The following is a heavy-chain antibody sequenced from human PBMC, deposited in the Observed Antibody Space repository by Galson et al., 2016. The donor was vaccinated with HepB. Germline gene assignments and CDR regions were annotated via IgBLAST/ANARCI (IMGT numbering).Heavy chain of an antibody. D-gene: IGHD4-17*01. V-gene: IGHV1-18*01. CDR2: ISGYTGDT. Sequence: SVKVSCKATGYIFTSYAIAWVRQAPGQGLEWMGWISGYTGDTNYAQNFKDRVTMTTDTPTYTAYMEVRNLRSDDTATYYCARDGDNDVFDIWGQGTMFSVSS. CDR3: ARDGDNDVFDI. J-gene: IGHJ3*02. CDR1: GYIFTSYA.